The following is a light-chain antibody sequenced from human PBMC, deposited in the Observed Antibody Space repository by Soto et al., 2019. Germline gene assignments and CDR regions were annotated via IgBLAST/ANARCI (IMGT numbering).Light chain of an antibody. CDR1: QSISSY. V-gene: IGKV1-39*01. CDR2: AAS. Sequence: DIQMTQSPSSLSASVGDRFTITCRPSQSISSYLNWYQQKPGKAPKLLIYAASSLQSGVPSRFSGSGSGTDFTLTISSLQPEDFATYYCQQSYSTPITFGQGTRLEIK. J-gene: IGKJ5*01. CDR3: QQSYSTPIT.